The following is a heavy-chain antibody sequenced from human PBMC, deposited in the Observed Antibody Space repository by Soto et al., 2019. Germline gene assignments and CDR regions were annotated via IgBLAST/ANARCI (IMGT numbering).Heavy chain of an antibody. V-gene: IGHV3-23*01. J-gene: IGHJ4*02. D-gene: IGHD3-22*01. Sequence: GGSLRLSCAASGFTFSSYAMSWVRQAPGKGLEWVSAISGSGGSTYYADSVKGQFTISRDNSKNTLYLQMNSLRAEDTAVYYCAKDPYYDSSGYNYWGQGTLVTVSS. CDR3: AKDPYYDSSGYNY. CDR2: ISGSGGST. CDR1: GFTFSSYA.